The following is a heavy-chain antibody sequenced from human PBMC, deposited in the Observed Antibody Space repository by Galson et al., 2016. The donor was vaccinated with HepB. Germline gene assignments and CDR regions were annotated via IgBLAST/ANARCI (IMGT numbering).Heavy chain of an antibody. V-gene: IGHV3-30*04. Sequence: SLRLSCAASGFSFSIYPMHWVRQAPGKGLEWVATISLDAIHAYYVDSVKGRFTLARDNSKKTLSLHMNILRPEDTAVYYCASDQWSSMWQDNSNGMDVWGQGTTVIVSS. CDR3: ASDQWSSMWQDNSNGMDV. CDR2: ISLDAIHA. J-gene: IGHJ6*02. D-gene: IGHD6-19*01. CDR1: GFSFSIYP.